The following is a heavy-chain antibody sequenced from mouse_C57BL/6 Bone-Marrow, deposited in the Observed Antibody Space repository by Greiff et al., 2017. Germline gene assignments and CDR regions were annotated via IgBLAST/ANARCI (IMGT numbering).Heavy chain of an antibody. J-gene: IGHJ3*01. CDR2: VYPGCGNI. CDR1: GYTFTDYN. CDR3: ATLSAD. V-gene: IGHV1-76*01. Sequence: QVHVKQSGAELVRPWASVKLSCTASGYTFTDYNINWVKQRPGPGLEWIARVYPGCGNIYYNEKFKGKATLTAENSSSTAYMQLSSLTSEDSAVYYCATLSADGGQGPLVTVSA.